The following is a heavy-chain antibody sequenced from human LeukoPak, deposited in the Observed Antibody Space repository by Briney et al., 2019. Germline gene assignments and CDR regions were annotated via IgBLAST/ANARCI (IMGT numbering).Heavy chain of an antibody. V-gene: IGHV3-30*02. J-gene: IGHJ3*02. CDR1: GFTFSSYG. D-gene: IGHD3-22*01. CDR2: IRYDGSNK. CDR3: AREGRYDTSALSAFDI. Sequence: PGGSLRLSCAASGFTFSSYGMHWVRQAPGKGLEWVAFIRYDGSNKYYADSVKGRYTISRDNSKNTMYLQMNSLRVEDTAVYYCAREGRYDTSALSAFDIWGQGTMVTVSS.